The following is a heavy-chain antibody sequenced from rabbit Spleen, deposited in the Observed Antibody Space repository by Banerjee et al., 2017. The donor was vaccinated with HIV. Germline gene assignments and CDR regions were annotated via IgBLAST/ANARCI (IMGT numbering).Heavy chain of an antibody. V-gene: IGHV1S40*01. CDR1: GFSFSSNEY. CDR3: ARDTGTSFSSYGMDL. J-gene: IGHJ6*01. D-gene: IGHD7-1*01. CDR2: IAGDSSGFT. Sequence: QSLEESGGDLVKPGAFLTLTCTASGFSFSSNEYMCWVRQAPGKGLEWISCIAGDSSGFTYSATWAKGRFTCSKTSSTTVTLQMTSLTVADTATYFCARDTGTSFSSYGMDLWGPGTLVTVS.